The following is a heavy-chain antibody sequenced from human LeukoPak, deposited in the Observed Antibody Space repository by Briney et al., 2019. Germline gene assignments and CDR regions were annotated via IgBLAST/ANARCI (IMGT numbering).Heavy chain of an antibody. J-gene: IGHJ4*01. D-gene: IGHD6-13*01. CDR2: ISWNSCSI. V-gene: IGHV3-9*01. CDR1: VFTFVDYA. Sequence: GRSLRLSCAASVFTFVDYAMHGVGQAPGRGLEWVSGISWNSCSIGYAHSVKDRFTISSDSAKNYLYLPMNSLPAEDRPVYYFAKLASSSTRGTFDYWDQGTLVTVSS. CDR3: AKLASSSTRGTFDY.